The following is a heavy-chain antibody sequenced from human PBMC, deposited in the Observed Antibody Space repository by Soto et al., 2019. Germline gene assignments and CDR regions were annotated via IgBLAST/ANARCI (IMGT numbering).Heavy chain of an antibody. D-gene: IGHD3-22*01. J-gene: IGHJ1*01. CDR3: ARERGPTYYYGSSGYCYGYFQH. Sequence: QVQLVQSGAEVKKPGSSVKVSCKASGGTFSSYAISWVRQAPGQGLEWMGGIIPIFGTANYAQKFQGRVTITADESTSTGYMELSSLRSEDTAVYYCARERGPTYYYGSSGYCYGYFQHWGQGTLVTVSS. V-gene: IGHV1-69*01. CDR1: GGTFSSYA. CDR2: IIPIFGTA.